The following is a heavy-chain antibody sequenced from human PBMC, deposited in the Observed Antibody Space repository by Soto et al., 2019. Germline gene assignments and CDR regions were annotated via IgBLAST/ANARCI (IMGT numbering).Heavy chain of an antibody. CDR2: IYYSGST. V-gene: IGHV4-39*01. D-gene: IGHD6-19*01. CDR3: SRVAVAGPILDYYYYYGMDV. J-gene: IGHJ6*02. CDR1: GGSISSSSYY. Sequence: PSETLSLTCTVSGGSISSSSYYWGWIRQPPGKGLEWIGSIYYSGSTYYNPSLKSRVTISVDTSKNQFSLKLSSVTAADTAVYYCSRVAVAGPILDYYYYYGMDVWGQGTTVTVSS.